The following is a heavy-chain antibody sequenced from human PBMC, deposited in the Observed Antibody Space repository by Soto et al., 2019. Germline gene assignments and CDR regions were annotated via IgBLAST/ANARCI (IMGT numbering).Heavy chain of an antibody. CDR1: GGTFSSYS. CDR3: ARTSDSSSWYDYYYGMDV. Sequence: SVKVSCKASGGTFSSYSISWVRQAPGQGLEWMGGIIPIFGTANYAQKFQGRVTITADESTSTAYMELSSLRSEDTAVYYCARTSDSSSWYDYYYGMDVWGQGTTVTVSS. D-gene: IGHD6-13*01. J-gene: IGHJ6*02. V-gene: IGHV1-69*13. CDR2: IIPIFGTA.